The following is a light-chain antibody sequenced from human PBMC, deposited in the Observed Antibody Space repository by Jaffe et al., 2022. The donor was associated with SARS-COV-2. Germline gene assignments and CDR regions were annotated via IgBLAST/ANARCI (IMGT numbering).Light chain of an antibody. J-gene: IGKJ1*01. CDR2: RAS. CDR1: KSIGTW. V-gene: IGKV1-5*03. Sequence: DIQMTQSPSTLSASVGDTVTITCRASKSIGTWLAWYQQKPGTAPKSLIYRASTLGTGVPSRFSGSGYGTEFTLTISGLQPDDFATYYCQQYNSYSTWTFGQGTKVEIK. CDR3: QQYNSYSTWT.